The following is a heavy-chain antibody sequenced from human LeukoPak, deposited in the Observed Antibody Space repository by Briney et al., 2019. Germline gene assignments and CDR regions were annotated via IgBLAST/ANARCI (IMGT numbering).Heavy chain of an antibody. D-gene: IGHD3-3*01. J-gene: IGHJ4*02. CDR3: ARHAPYYDFWSGFGLLDY. Sequence: ASVKVSCKASGYTFTGYYMHWVRQAPGQGLKWMGWINPNSGGTNYAQKFQGRVTMTRDTSISTAYMELSRLRSDDTAVYYCARHAPYYDFWSGFGLLDYWGQGTLVTVSS. CDR2: INPNSGGT. CDR1: GYTFTGYY. V-gene: IGHV1-2*02.